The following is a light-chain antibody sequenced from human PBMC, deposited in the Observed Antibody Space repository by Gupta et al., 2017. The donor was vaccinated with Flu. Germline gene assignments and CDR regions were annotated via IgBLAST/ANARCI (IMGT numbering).Light chain of an antibody. CDR3: QQYNNWPPLT. CDR2: GAS. Sequence: DIVMTPSPATLSVSSGERATLSCRASQSVSSNLAWYQQKPGQDPRLRIYGASTRATGIPARFSGSGSGTEFTLTISSLQSEDFAVYYCQQYNNWPPLTFGGGTKVEIK. CDR1: QSVSSN. V-gene: IGKV3-15*01. J-gene: IGKJ4*01.